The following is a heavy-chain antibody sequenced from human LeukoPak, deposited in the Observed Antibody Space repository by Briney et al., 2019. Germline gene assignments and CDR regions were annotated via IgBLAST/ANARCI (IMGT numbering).Heavy chain of an antibody. J-gene: IGHJ4*02. Sequence: SQTLSLTCTVSGGSISSGSYYWSWIRQPAGKGLEWIGRIYTSGSTNYNPSLKSRVTISVDTSKNQFSLKLSSVTAADTAVYYCAREADPAFDYWGQGTLVTVSS. V-gene: IGHV4-61*02. CDR1: GGSISSGSYY. CDR3: AREADPAFDY. CDR2: IYTSGST.